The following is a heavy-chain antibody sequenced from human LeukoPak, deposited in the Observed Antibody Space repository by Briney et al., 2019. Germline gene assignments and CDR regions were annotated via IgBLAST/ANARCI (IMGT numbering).Heavy chain of an antibody. Sequence: GGSLRLSCAASGFTFSGFGMNWVRQAPGKGLEWVSSISGSSNYIYYADSVKGRFTISRDNAKNSLFLQMNSLRAEDTAVYFCARDLGQVVREYLDHWGQGTLVTVSS. J-gene: IGHJ4*02. CDR3: ARDLGQVVREYLDH. CDR2: ISGSSNYI. CDR1: GFTFSGFG. D-gene: IGHD2-21*01. V-gene: IGHV3-21*01.